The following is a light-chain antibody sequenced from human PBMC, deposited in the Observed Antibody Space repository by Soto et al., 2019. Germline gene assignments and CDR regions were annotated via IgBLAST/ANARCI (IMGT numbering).Light chain of an antibody. V-gene: IGKV3-11*01. Sequence: EIVLTQSPATLSLSPGERATLSCRASQSVSSYLAWYQQKPGQAPRLLIYDASNRATGIPARFSGSGSGTDFTLTISSLDPEDFAVYYCQQRSNWPLTFGGGTKVEFK. CDR2: DAS. CDR1: QSVSSY. J-gene: IGKJ4*01. CDR3: QQRSNWPLT.